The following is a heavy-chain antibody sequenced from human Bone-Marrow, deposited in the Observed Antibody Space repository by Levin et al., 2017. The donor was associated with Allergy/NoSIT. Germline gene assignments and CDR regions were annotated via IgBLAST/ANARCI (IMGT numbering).Heavy chain of an antibody. J-gene: IGHJ4*02. CDR1: GFTFRHYT. D-gene: IGHD3-22*01. V-gene: IGHV3-48*02. Sequence: GGSLRLSCAASGFTFRHYTMNWVRQAPGKGLEWVSCITSSGDSTYYADSVKGRFTISRDNAKNSLYLQLNRLRDEDKAMYYCARDPARGYYDSSGYSGDHWGQGTLVTVSS. CDR3: ARDPARGYYDSSGYSGDH. CDR2: ITSSGDST.